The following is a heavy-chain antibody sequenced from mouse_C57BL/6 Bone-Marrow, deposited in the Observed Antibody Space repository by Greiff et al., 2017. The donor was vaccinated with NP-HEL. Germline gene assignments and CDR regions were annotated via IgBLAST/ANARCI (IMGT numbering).Heavy chain of an antibody. CDR2: IYPRSGNT. Sequence: VQLQQSGAELARPGASVKLSCKASGYTFTSYGISWVKQRTGQGLEWIGEIYPRSGNTYYNEKFKGKATLTADKSSSTAYMELRSLTSEDSAVYFCASPFITTVVAPYYFDYWGQGTTLTVSS. CDR1: GYTFTSYG. J-gene: IGHJ2*01. D-gene: IGHD1-1*01. V-gene: IGHV1-81*01. CDR3: ASPFITTVVAPYYFDY.